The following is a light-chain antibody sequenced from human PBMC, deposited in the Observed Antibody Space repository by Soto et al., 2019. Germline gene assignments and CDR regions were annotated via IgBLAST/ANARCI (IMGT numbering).Light chain of an antibody. V-gene: IGKV1-5*03. J-gene: IGKJ1*01. CDR2: KAS. CDR1: QSIRNW. Sequence: DIQMTQSPSTLSASVGDRVTITCRASQSIRNWVAWYQQKPGKAPKLLIYKASSLESGVPSRFSGSGSGTEFNLTISSLQPGDFATYYGQEYNSSFGQGTKVEIK. CDR3: QEYNSS.